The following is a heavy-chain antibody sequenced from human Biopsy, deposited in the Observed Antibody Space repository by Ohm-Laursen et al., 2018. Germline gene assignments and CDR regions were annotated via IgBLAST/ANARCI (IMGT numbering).Heavy chain of an antibody. CDR2: TFYRAKWYT. J-gene: IGHJ4*02. V-gene: IGHV6-1*01. Sequence: QTLSLTCAISGDSVSSNRAAWNWIRQSPSRGLDWLGRTFYRAKWYTDFAVSVKSRITLTPDPSTNQFSLQLNSVTPDDTAVYYCARSGSDSLNYYFDFWGQGTLVTVSS. D-gene: IGHD2-21*02. CDR1: GDSVSSNRAA. CDR3: ARSGSDSLNYYFDF.